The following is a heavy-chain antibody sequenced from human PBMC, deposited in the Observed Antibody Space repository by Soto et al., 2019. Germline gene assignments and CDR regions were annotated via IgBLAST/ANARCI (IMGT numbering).Heavy chain of an antibody. CDR3: ARADYYDSSGPFDF. Sequence: PLNRSRKTAGYSFTIYGISWRRQTHEQGLEWMGWISAYNGNTNYAQKLQGRVTMTTDTSTSTAYMELRSLRSDDTAVYYCARADYYDSSGPFDFWGQRTRDTVTS. D-gene: IGHD3-22*01. CDR2: ISAYNGNT. V-gene: IGHV1-18*01. J-gene: IGHJ4*02. CDR1: GYSFTIYG.